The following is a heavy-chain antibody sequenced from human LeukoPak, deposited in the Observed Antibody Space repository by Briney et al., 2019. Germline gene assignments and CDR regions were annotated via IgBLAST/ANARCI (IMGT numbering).Heavy chain of an antibody. CDR2: ISAYNGNT. J-gene: IGHJ4*02. D-gene: IGHD5-18*01. CDR1: GYTFTSYG. CDR3: ARVAGYSYGYYFDY. V-gene: IGHV1-18*01. Sequence: ASVKVSCKASGYTFTSYGISWVRQAPGQGLEWMGWISAYNGNTNYAQKLQGRVTMTTDASTSTAYMELRSVRSDDAAVYYCARVAGYSYGYYFDYWGQGTLVTVSS.